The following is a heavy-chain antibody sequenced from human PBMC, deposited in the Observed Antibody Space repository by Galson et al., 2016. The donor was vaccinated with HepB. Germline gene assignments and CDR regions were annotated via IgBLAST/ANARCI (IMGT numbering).Heavy chain of an antibody. D-gene: IGHD3-22*01. Sequence: SLRLSCAASGVAVSSNYMGWVRQAPGKGLEWVSIIYSAGSAHYADSVKGRFTISRDNSRNTLYLQMNRLRPDDSALYYCARGEGPRIVAVDAFDLWGQGTMVLVSS. CDR2: IYSAGSA. CDR1: GVAVSSNY. CDR3: ARGEGPRIVAVDAFDL. J-gene: IGHJ3*01. V-gene: IGHV3-66*02.